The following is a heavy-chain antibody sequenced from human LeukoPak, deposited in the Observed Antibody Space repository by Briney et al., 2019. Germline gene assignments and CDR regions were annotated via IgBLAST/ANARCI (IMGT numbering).Heavy chain of an antibody. CDR3: ARDVALWSGYYFY. CDR2: ISGSGGST. Sequence: GGSLRLSCAASGFTFSSYAMSWVRQAPGKGLEWVSAISGSGGSTYYSDSVKGRFTISRDNAKNSLYLQMNSLRAEDTAVYYCARDVALWSGYYFYWGQGTLVTVSS. J-gene: IGHJ4*02. V-gene: IGHV3-23*01. D-gene: IGHD3-3*01. CDR1: GFTFSSYA.